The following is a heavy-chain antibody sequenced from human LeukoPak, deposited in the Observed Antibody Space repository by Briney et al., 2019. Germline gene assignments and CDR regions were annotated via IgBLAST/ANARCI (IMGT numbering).Heavy chain of an antibody. V-gene: IGHV3-21*04. D-gene: IGHD3-22*01. CDR1: GFTFSSYS. CDR2: ISSSSSYI. J-gene: IGHJ4*02. CDR3: TRLGSYYDSSGYYLKTGY. Sequence: GGSLRLSCAASGFTFSSYSMNWVRQAPGKGLEWVSSISSSSSYIYYADSVKGRFTISRDNAKNSLYLQMNSLRAEDTAVYYCTRLGSYYDSSGYYLKTGYWGQGTLVTVSS.